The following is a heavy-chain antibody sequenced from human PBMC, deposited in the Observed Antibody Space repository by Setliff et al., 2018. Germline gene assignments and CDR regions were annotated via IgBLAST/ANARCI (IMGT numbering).Heavy chain of an antibody. V-gene: IGHV4-61*05. D-gene: IGHD6-6*01. J-gene: IGHJ5*02. Sequence: KTSETLSLTCSASGGPISSSSYYWSWIRQPPGKGLEWIGHIYASWSTNYAPSLKSRVTMSIDASKNQFSLKVTSVTAADTAVYYCARGRNIAARLLDTWGQGSLVTVSS. CDR2: IYASWST. CDR1: GGPISSSSYY. CDR3: ARGRNIAARLLDT.